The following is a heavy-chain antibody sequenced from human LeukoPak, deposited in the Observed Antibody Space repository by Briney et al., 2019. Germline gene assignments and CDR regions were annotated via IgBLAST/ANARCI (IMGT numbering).Heavy chain of an antibody. CDR2: ISSSSNYI. J-gene: IGHJ3*02. CDR1: GFTLSNPW. D-gene: IGHD3-16*01. CDR3: ARDLRVTAFGLGENAFDI. V-gene: IGHV3-21*01. Sequence: PGGSLRLPCAACGFTLSNPWMQWARQARGKAVESVSSISSSSNYIYYADSVKRRHTIPRHNAKNSLYLQKHSLRGEETAVYLCARDLRVTAFGLGENAFDIWVQATMVGVCS.